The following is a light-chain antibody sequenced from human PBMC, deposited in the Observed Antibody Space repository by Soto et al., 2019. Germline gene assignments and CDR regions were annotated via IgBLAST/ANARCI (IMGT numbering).Light chain of an antibody. CDR2: SNN. Sequence: QSVLTQPPSASGTPGQRVTISCSGSRSNIGSNTVNWYQQLPGTAPKLLIYSNNQRPSGVTDRFSGSKSGTSASLAISGLKSEDEADYYCAAWDDSLNGVVFGGGTKLTVL. CDR3: AAWDDSLNGVV. V-gene: IGLV1-44*01. CDR1: RSNIGSNT. J-gene: IGLJ2*01.